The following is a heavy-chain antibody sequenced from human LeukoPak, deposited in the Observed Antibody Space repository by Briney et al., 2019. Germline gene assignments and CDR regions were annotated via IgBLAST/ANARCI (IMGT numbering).Heavy chain of an antibody. CDR1: GYTFTSYD. J-gene: IGHJ4*02. V-gene: IGHV1-8*03. CDR2: MNPYSGNT. D-gene: IGHD1-1*01. CDR3: ARSKKNWNFDY. Sequence: ASVKVSCKASGYTFTSYDINWVRQATGQGLEWMGYMNPYSGNTGYAQNFQGRVTLTRNTSISTAYMELRSLRSEDTAVYYCARSKKNWNFDYWGQGTLVTVSS.